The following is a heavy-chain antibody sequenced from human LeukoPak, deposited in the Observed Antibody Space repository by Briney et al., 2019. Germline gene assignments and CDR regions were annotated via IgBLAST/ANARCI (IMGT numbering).Heavy chain of an antibody. D-gene: IGHD6-6*01. V-gene: IGHV3-49*04. CDR3: TRGQLGYDY. J-gene: IGHJ4*02. CDR1: GFTFGDYA. Sequence: GGSLRLSCTASGFTFGDYAMTWARQAPGKGLEWVGFIRTKTSRGTSEYATSVKGRFTISRDDSKSIAYLQMSSLKTEDTAVYYCTRGQLGYDYWGQGTLVTVSS. CDR2: IRTKTSRGTS.